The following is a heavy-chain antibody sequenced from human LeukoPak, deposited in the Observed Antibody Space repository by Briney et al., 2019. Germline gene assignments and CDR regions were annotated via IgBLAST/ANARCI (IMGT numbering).Heavy chain of an antibody. D-gene: IGHD2-2*01. CDR3: VLNTQYRSSTSCSPQYYFDY. V-gene: IGHV1-2*02. CDR2: INPNSGGT. CDR1: GGTFSSYA. J-gene: IGHJ4*02. Sequence: ASVKVSCKASGGTFSSYAISWVRQAPGQGLEWMGWINPNSGGTNYAQKFQGRVTMTRDTSISTAYMELSRLRSDDTAVYYCVLNTQYRSSTSCSPQYYFDYWGQGTLVTVSS.